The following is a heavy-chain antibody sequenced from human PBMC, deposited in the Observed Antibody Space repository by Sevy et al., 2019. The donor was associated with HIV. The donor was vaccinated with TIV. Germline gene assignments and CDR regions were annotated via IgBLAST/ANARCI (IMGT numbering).Heavy chain of an antibody. Sequence: GGSLRLSCAASGFTFSGSAMHWVRQASGKGLEWVGRIRSKANSYATAYAASVKGRFTISRDDSKNTAYLQMNSLKTEDTAVYYCYFLTWDQSYMDVWGKGTTVTVSS. J-gene: IGHJ6*03. CDR1: GFTFSGSA. CDR3: YFLTWDQSYMDV. V-gene: IGHV3-73*01. CDR2: IRSKANSYAT. D-gene: IGHD1-26*01.